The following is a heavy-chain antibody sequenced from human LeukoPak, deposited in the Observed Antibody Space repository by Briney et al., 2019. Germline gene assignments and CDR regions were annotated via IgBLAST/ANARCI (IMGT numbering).Heavy chain of an antibody. CDR2: IWYDGSNK. D-gene: IGHD2-2*01. V-gene: IGHV3-33*01. CDR3: ASEYATGLEPGWDY. CDR1: GFTFSSYG. J-gene: IGHJ4*02. Sequence: GRSLRLSCAASGFTFSSYGMHWVRQAPGKGLEWVAVIWYDGSNKYYADSVKGRFTISRDNSKNTLYLQMNSLRVEDTAVYYCASEYATGLEPGWDYWGQGIPVTVSS.